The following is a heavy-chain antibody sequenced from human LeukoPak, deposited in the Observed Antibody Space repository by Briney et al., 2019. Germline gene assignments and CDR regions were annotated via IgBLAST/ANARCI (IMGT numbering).Heavy chain of an antibody. V-gene: IGHV4-39*07. J-gene: IGHJ4*02. Sequence: SETLSLTCTVSGGSISSSRYYWAWIRQSPGKGLEWIGSLYYSGSAYYNPSLKSRVAISLDTSKNQFSLKLTSVTASDTAIYYCARERDYGDYWGQGTLVTVSS. CDR2: LYYSGSA. CDR3: ARERDYGDY. CDR1: GGSISSSRYY.